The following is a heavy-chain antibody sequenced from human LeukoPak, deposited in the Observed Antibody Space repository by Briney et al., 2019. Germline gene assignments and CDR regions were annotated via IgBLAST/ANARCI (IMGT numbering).Heavy chain of an antibody. J-gene: IGHJ3*02. D-gene: IGHD2-2*03. CDR2: ISAYNGNT. CDR3: ARDGYCTSSSCYANAFDI. Sequence: GASVKVSCKASGYTFTNHAVSWVRQAPGQGLEWMGWISAYNGNTNYEQKFQGRVTMTTDTSTSTAYMELRSLRSDDTAVYYCARDGYCTSSSCYANAFDIWGQGTMVTVSS. V-gene: IGHV1-18*01. CDR1: GYTFTNHA.